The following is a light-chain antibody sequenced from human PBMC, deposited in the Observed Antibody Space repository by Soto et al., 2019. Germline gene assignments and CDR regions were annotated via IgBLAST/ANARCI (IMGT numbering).Light chain of an antibody. Sequence: EIVLTQSPGTLSLSPGARAPLSCRASQSVSYYLAWYQQKPGQAPRLLIYDASSRATGIPDRFSGSGSGTDFTLTISRLEPDDFAVYYCQQHGISHITFGQGTRLEIK. CDR2: DAS. CDR3: QQHGISHIT. V-gene: IGKV3-20*01. CDR1: QSVSYY. J-gene: IGKJ5*01.